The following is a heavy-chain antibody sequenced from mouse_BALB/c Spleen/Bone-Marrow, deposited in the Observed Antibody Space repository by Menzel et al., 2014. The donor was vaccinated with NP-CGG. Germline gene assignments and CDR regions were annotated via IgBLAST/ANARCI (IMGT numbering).Heavy chain of an antibody. D-gene: IGHD2-14*01. Sequence: QVQLQQSGPGLVQPSQSLSITCTVSGFSLXSYGVHWVRQSPGKGLEWLGVIWRGGSTDYNAAFMSRLSTTKDNSKSQVFFKMNSLQADDIAIYYCAKIGTTTGAMDYWGQGTSVTVSS. CDR2: IWRGGST. J-gene: IGHJ4*01. CDR3: AKIGTTTGAMDY. V-gene: IGHV2-5*01. CDR1: GFSLXSYG.